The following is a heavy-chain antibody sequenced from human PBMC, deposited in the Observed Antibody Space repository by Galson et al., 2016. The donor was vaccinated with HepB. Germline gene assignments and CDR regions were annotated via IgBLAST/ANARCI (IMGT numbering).Heavy chain of an antibody. D-gene: IGHD5-24*01. Sequence: SLRLSCAASGFSFSRYSINWVRQSPGKGLEWISYISSTSSTLFYADSVKGRFTTSRDNAKNTLFLQMNSLRAEDTAVYYCVRGSNNWYGIDYWGQGTLVTVSS. CDR2: ISSTSSTL. V-gene: IGHV3-48*04. J-gene: IGHJ4*02. CDR1: GFSFSRYS. CDR3: VRGSNNWYGIDY.